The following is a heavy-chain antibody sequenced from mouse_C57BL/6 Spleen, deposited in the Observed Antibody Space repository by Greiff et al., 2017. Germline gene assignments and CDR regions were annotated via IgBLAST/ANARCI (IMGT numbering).Heavy chain of an antibody. V-gene: IGHV1-39*01. D-gene: IGHD1-1*01. CDR3: ARTYYYGSSPWYLDV. CDR1: GYSFTDYN. J-gene: IGHJ1*03. Sequence: VQLQQSGPELVKPGASVKISCKASGYSFTDYNMNWVKQSNGKSLEWIGVINPNYGTTSYNQKFKGKATLTVDQSSSTAYMQLNSLTSEDSAVYYGARTYYYGSSPWYLDVGGTGTTVTVSA. CDR2: INPNYGTT.